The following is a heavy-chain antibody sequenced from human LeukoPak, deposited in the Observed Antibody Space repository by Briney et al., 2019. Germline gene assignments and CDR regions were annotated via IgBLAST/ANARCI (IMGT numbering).Heavy chain of an antibody. CDR3: VREAYDDFWSGSWRYYYYMDV. CDR2: ISSSSSYI. Sequence: PGGSLRLSCAASGFTFSSYSMNWVRQAPGKGLEWVSSISSSSSYIYYADSVKGRFTISRDNAKNSLYLQMNSLRAEDTAVYYCVREAYDDFWSGSWRYYYYMDVWGKGITVTVSS. V-gene: IGHV3-21*01. J-gene: IGHJ6*03. D-gene: IGHD3-3*01. CDR1: GFTFSSYS.